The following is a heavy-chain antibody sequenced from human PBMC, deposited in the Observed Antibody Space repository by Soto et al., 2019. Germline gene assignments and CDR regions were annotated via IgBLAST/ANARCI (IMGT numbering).Heavy chain of an antibody. CDR3: AKGGGFGGDCCPFDH. CDR2: ISGSGNT. J-gene: IGHJ4*02. V-gene: IGHV3-23*01. CDR1: GFTFSSYA. Sequence: EVQLLESGGGLVQPGGSLRLSCAASGFTFSSYAMSWVRRAPGKGLEWVSAISGSGNTHYADSVKGRFTVSRDNSKNTLYLQMNSLRAEDGAVYYCAKGGGFGGDCCPFDHWGQGTLVTGSS. D-gene: IGHD2-21*01.